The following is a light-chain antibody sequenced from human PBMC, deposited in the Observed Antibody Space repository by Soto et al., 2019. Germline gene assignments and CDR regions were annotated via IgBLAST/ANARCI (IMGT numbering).Light chain of an antibody. CDR2: DAS. V-gene: IGKV3-11*01. CDR1: QPVSSN. J-gene: IGKJ5*01. CDR3: QQRSVWPIT. Sequence: ELVLTQSPGTLSLSPGESAALSCRASQPVSSNFLAWYQQKPGQAPRLLIYDASNRATGIPARFSGSGSGTDFTLTISSLEPEDFAVYYCQQRSVWPITFGQGTRLEIK.